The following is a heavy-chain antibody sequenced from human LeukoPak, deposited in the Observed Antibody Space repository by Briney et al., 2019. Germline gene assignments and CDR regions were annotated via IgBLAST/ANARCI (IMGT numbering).Heavy chain of an antibody. CDR1: GYTFTSYG. CDR2: ISAYNGNT. CDR3: ARLYYDSSAPPYDY. V-gene: IGHV1-18*01. J-gene: IGHJ4*02. D-gene: IGHD3-22*01. Sequence: ASVKVSCXASGYTFTSYGISWVRRAPGQGLEWMGWISAYNGNTNYAQKLQGRVTMTTDTSTSTAYMELRSLRSDDTAVYYCARLYYDSSAPPYDYWGQGTLVTVSS.